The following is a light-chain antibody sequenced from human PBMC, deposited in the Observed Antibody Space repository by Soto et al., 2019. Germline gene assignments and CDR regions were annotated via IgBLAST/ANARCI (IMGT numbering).Light chain of an antibody. J-gene: IGKJ3*01. CDR3: QQTSNTPFT. CDR1: QSISTF. CDR2: AVS. V-gene: IGKV1-39*01. Sequence: DLQMTQSPSSLSASVGDRVTITCRAGQSISTFLNWYQQKPGKAPELLIYAVSNLQSGVPSRFGGSGSGTDFTLTISSLQPEDFATYYCQQTSNTPFTFGPGTKVDFK.